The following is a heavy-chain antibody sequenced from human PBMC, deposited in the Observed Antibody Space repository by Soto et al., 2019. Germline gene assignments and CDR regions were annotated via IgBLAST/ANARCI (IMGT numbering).Heavy chain of an antibody. V-gene: IGHV4-61*01. J-gene: IGHJ6*02. D-gene: IGHD1-26*01. CDR1: GGSVSSGSYY. CDR2: IYYSGST. CDR3: ARVFKSPWVYYYYGMDV. Sequence: SETLSLTCTVSGGSVSSGSYYWSWIRQPPGKGLEWIGYIYYSGSTNYNPSLKSRVTISVDTSKNQFSLKLSSVTAADTAVYYCARVFKSPWVYYYYGMDVWGQGTTGTVS.